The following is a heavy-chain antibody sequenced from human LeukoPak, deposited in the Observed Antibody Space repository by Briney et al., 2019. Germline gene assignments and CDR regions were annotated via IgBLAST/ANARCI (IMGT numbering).Heavy chain of an antibody. V-gene: IGHV3-53*01. J-gene: IGHJ6*02. CDR2: IYIGDRA. CDR1: GFSVINKY. CDR3: VTDRDPHYGMHV. Sequence: PGGSLRLSCAASGFSVINKYVTWVRQAPGKGLEWVSVIYIGDRADYSDSVKGRFTLSRDNFKNTVYLQMNNLRAEDSAVYYCVTDRDPHYGMHVWGQGTTVTVSS.